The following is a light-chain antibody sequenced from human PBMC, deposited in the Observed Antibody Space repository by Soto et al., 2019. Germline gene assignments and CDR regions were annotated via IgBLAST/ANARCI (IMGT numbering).Light chain of an antibody. CDR3: QQRSNWPPPYT. Sequence: EIVLTQSPATLSLSPGERATLSCRASQSVSSYLAWYQQKPGQAPRLLIYDASNGATGIPARFSGSGSGTDFTLTISSLEPEDFAVYYCQQRSNWPPPYTFGQGTKLEIK. V-gene: IGKV3-11*01. CDR2: DAS. CDR1: QSVSSY. J-gene: IGKJ2*01.